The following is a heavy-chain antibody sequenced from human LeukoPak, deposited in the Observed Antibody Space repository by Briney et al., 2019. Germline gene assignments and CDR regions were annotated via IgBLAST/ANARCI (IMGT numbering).Heavy chain of an antibody. D-gene: IGHD6-13*01. Sequence: SKTLSLTCTVSGGSISSGGYYWSWIRQHPGKGLEWIGYIYYSGSTYYNPSLKSRVTISVDTSKNQFSLKLSSVTAADTAVYYCATSLTRIAAAAQSDAFDIWGQGTMVTVSS. V-gene: IGHV4-31*03. CDR2: IYYSGST. J-gene: IGHJ3*02. CDR3: ATSLTRIAAAAQSDAFDI. CDR1: GGSISSGGYY.